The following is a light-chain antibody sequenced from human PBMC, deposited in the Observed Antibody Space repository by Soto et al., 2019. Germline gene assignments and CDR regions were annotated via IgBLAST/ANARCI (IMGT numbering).Light chain of an antibody. V-gene: IGLV2-14*01. J-gene: IGLJ3*02. CDR2: EVR. CDR1: MRDVGAYNL. Sequence: QSALTQPASVSGSAGQSITISCSGTMRDVGAYNLVSWYQQHPGTAPKLIIYEVRNRPSGISSRFSGSRSGNTASLTISGLQPEDEGDYYCSASTTSSTLVFGGGTKVTVL. CDR3: SASTTSSTLV.